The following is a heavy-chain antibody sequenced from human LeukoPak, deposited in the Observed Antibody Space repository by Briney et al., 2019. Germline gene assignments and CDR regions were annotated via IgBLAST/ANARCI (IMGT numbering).Heavy chain of an antibody. D-gene: IGHD5-12*01. Sequence: GRSLRLSCAASGFTFTSYAMHWVRQAPGKGLEWVAVISYDGSNKYYADSVKGRFTISRDNSKNTAYLDMNSLRAEDTAVYYCARAVDIVATTPFDLWGQGTIVTVSS. V-gene: IGHV3-30*14. J-gene: IGHJ3*01. CDR2: ISYDGSNK. CDR1: GFTFTSYA. CDR3: ARAVDIVATTPFDL.